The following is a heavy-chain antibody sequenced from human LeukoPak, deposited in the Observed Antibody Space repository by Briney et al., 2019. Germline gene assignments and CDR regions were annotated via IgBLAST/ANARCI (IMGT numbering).Heavy chain of an antibody. D-gene: IGHD2-2*02. V-gene: IGHV3-11*04. Sequence: GGSLRLSCAASGFTFSDYYMSWIRQAPGKGLECVSYISSSGSTIYYADSVKGRFTVSRDNAKNSLYLQMNSLRAEDTAVYYCARDRGVPAAIVAFWDYWGQGTLVTVSS. CDR2: ISSSGSTI. CDR3: ARDRGVPAAIVAFWDY. J-gene: IGHJ4*02. CDR1: GFTFSDYY.